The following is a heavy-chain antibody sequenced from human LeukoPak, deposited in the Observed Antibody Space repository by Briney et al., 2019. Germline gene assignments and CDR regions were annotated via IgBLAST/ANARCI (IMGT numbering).Heavy chain of an antibody. CDR1: GFTFSEYS. J-gene: IGHJ6*02. D-gene: IGHD1-1*01. V-gene: IGHV3-7*01. CDR3: ARDLTPLIQLWPRSLDNNYGMDV. Sequence: GGSRRLSCVGSGFTFSEYSMNWVSQAPGKGLEWVANIKEDGSEKFHVDFVKGRFTISRDNAKNSLYLQMNSLRVEDTAVYYCARDLTPLIQLWPRSLDNNYGMDVWGQGTTVTVSS. CDR2: IKEDGSEK.